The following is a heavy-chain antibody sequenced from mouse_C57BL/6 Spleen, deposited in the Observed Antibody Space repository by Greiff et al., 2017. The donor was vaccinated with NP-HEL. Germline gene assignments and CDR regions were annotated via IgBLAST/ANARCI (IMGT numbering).Heavy chain of an antibody. D-gene: IGHD2-3*01. CDR3: AREMMVTTGSFAY. J-gene: IGHJ3*01. CDR2: IYPGDGDA. CDR1: GYAFSSSW. Sequence: VQVVESGPELVKPGASVKISCKASGYAFSSSWMNWVKQRPGKGLEWIGRIYPGDGDANYNGKFKGKATLTADKSSSTAYMQLSSLTSEDSAVYFCAREMMVTTGSFAYWGQGTLVTVSA. V-gene: IGHV1-82*01.